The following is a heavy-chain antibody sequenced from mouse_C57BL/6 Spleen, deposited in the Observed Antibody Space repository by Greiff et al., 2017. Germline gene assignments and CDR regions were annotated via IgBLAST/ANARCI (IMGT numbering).Heavy chain of an antibody. CDR1: GYTFTSYW. D-gene: IGHD3-1*01. V-gene: IGHV1-64*01. J-gene: IGHJ3*01. CDR3: ARSGGAY. CDR2: LHPNGGST. Sequence: QVQLQQPGAELVKPGASVKLSCKASGYTFTSYWMHWVKQRPGQGLEWIGLLHPNGGSTNYNEKFKSKATLTVDKSSSTAYMQLSSLTSEDSAVYYCARSGGAYWGQGTLVTVSA.